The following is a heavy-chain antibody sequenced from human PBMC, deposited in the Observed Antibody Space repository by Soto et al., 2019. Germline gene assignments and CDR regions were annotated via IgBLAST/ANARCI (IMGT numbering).Heavy chain of an antibody. CDR3: VGGRGRLVGFDY. V-gene: IGHV4-34*01. J-gene: IGHJ4*02. D-gene: IGHD2-8*02. CDR1: TESFSNYY. Sequence: QVQLQQWGAGLLKPSETLSLTCAVNTESFSNYYWSWIRQPPGKGLEWVGEINDSGNTNYSPSLKGRVTISVDTSKNQFSLKLASVPAADTAMYYCVGGRGRLVGFDYWGQGSLVTVSS. CDR2: INDSGNT.